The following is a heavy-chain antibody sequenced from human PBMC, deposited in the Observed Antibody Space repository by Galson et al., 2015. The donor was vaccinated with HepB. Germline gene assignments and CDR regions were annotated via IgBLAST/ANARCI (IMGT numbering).Heavy chain of an antibody. D-gene: IGHD1-26*01. CDR1: GFTFGDYA. CDR3: TRDGESGSYYQSWFDP. CDR2: IKSKAYGGTT. V-gene: IGHV3-49*03. Sequence: SLRLSCAASGFTFGDYAMSWFRQAPGKGLEWVGFIKSKAYGGTTEYAASVKGRFTISRDDSKSIAYLQMNSLKTEDTAVYYCTRDGESGSYYQSWFDPWGQGTLVTVSS. J-gene: IGHJ5*02.